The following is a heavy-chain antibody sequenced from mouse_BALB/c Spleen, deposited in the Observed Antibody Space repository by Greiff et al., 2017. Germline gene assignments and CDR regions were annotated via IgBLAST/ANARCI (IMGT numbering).Heavy chain of an antibody. D-gene: IGHD1-1*01. J-gene: IGHJ4*01. CDR2: ISDGGSYT. Sequence: EVMLVESGGGLVKPGGSLKLSCAASGFTFSDYYMYWVRQTPEKRLEWVATISDGGSYTYYPDSVKGRFTISRDNAKNNLYLQMSSLKSEDTAMYYCARAYGSRDAMDYWGQGTSVTVSS. V-gene: IGHV5-4*02. CDR3: ARAYGSRDAMDY. CDR1: GFTFSDYY.